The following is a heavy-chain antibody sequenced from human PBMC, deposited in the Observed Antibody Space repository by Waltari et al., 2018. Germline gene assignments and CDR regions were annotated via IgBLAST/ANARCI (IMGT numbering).Heavy chain of an antibody. V-gene: IGHV3-30*02. Sequence: QMYLVESGGTVVQPGTSLTLSCAASGFTFNKHNMHWVRQAPGKGLEWVSFILYDGSDDSYADSMKGRFTISRDNSKHTIFLQMIGLKVEDTAVYFCAKDSGSGGYAFDVWGQGTMVTVSS. CDR1: GFTFNKHN. J-gene: IGHJ3*01. CDR3: AKDSGSGGYAFDV. D-gene: IGHD1-26*01. CDR2: ILYDGSDD.